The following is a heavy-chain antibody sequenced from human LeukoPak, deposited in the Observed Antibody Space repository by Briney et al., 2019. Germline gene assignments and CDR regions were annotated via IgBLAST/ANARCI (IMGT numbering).Heavy chain of an antibody. D-gene: IGHD3-9*01. CDR1: GYTFTGYY. Sequence: GASVKVSCKASGYTFTGYYMHWVRQAPGQGLEWMGIINPSGGSTSYAQKFQGRVTMTRDTSTSTVYMELSSLRSEDTAVYYCARDFAYYDILTGPDYWGQGTLVTVSS. CDR3: ARDFAYYDILTGPDY. J-gene: IGHJ4*02. V-gene: IGHV1-46*01. CDR2: INPSGGST.